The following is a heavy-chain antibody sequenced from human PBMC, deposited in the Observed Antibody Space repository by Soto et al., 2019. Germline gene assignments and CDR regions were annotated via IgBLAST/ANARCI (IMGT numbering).Heavy chain of an antibody. CDR2: IYWDDDK. V-gene: IGHV2-5*02. Sequence: QITLNESGPTVVRPTEPLTLTCRFSGFSLTTSGVGVGWIRQSPGKAPEWLALIYWDDDKRYSASLKSRLTITKDTSKNQVVLTVSDLDPTDTATYYWADRVLRTVFGLVTTTAIYFDFWGQGTPVAVSS. CDR3: ADRVLRTVFGLVTTTAIYFDF. CDR1: GFSLTTSGVG. J-gene: IGHJ4*02. D-gene: IGHD3-3*01.